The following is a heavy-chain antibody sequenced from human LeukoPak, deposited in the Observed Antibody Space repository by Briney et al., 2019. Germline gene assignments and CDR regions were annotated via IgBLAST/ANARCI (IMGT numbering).Heavy chain of an antibody. J-gene: IGHJ4*02. CDR2: INHSGST. CDR3: ARGYYDSSGYSEYYFDY. CDR1: GGSFSGYY. D-gene: IGHD3-22*01. V-gene: IGHV4-34*01. Sequence: NTSETLSLTCAVYGGSFSGYYWSCIRQPPGKGLEWIGEINHSGSTNYNPSLKSRVTISVDTSKNQFSLKLSSVTAADTAVYYCARGYYDSSGYSEYYFDYWGQGTLVTVSS.